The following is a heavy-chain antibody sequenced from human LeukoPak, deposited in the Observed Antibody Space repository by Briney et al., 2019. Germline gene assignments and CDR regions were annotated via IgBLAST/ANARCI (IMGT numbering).Heavy chain of an antibody. CDR2: ISSSASAI. D-gene: IGHD4-17*01. CDR1: GFTFSSYE. V-gene: IGHV3-48*03. Sequence: GGSLRLSCRTSGFTFSSYEMNWVRQAPGKGQEWVSYISSSASAIFYADSVKGRFTISRDNVKNSLYLQMNSLRAEDTAVYYCARWGGYGDYLYFDYWGQGTLVTFSS. CDR3: ARWGGYGDYLYFDY. J-gene: IGHJ4*02.